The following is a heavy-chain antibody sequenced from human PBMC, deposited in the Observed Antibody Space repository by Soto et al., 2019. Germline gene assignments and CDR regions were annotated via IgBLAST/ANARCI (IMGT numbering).Heavy chain of an antibody. D-gene: IGHD3-16*01. Sequence: EVQLLESGGGLVQPGGSRRLSCEASGFSFSSYAMSWVRQAPGKGLEWVSLITGSGDNTYYADSVKGRFTISRDNSKNTVYLQMSSLRADDTALYYCAREGERATGSMDVWGQGTTVTVSS. J-gene: IGHJ6*02. V-gene: IGHV3-23*01. CDR2: ITGSGDNT. CDR3: AREGERATGSMDV. CDR1: GFSFSSYA.